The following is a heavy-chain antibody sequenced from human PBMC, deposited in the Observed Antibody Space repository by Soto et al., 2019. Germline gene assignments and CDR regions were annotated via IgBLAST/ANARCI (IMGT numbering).Heavy chain of an antibody. Sequence: QVQLVQSGAEVKKPGSSVKVSCKASGGTFSSYAISWVRQAPGQGLEWMGGIIPISGTANYAQKFQAGVTITADESTSTAYMELSSLRSEDTAVYYCARSQGSSTSLEIYYYYYYGMDVWGQGTTVTVSS. V-gene: IGHV1-69*01. CDR2: IIPISGTA. D-gene: IGHD2-2*01. CDR1: GGTFSSYA. CDR3: ARSQGSSTSLEIYYYYYYGMDV. J-gene: IGHJ6*02.